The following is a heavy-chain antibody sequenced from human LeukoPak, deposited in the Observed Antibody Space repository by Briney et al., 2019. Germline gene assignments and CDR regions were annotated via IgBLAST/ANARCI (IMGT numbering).Heavy chain of an antibody. D-gene: IGHD3-3*01. CDR1: GFTFSSYA. J-gene: IGHJ3*02. Sequence: GGSLRLSCAASGFTFSSYAMHWVRQAPGKGLEWVAVISYDGSNKYYADSVKGRFTISRDNSKNTLYLQMNSLRAEDTAVYYRARPYDPLAFDIWGQGTMVTVSS. CDR2: ISYDGSNK. CDR3: ARPYDPLAFDI. V-gene: IGHV3-30*01.